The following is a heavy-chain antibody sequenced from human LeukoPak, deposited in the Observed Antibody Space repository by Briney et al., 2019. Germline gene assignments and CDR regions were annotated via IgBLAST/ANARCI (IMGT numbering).Heavy chain of an antibody. V-gene: IGHV4-34*01. CDR1: GGSFSGYY. CDR3: ARERPSYYDILTGYYPRSLPYYFDY. Sequence: PSETLSLTCAVYGGSFSGYYWSWIRQPPGKGLEWIGEINHSGSTNYNPSLKSRVTISVDTSKNQFSLKLSSVTAAYTAVYYCARERPSYYDILTGYYPRSLPYYFDYWGQGTLVTVSS. D-gene: IGHD3-9*01. J-gene: IGHJ4*02. CDR2: INHSGST.